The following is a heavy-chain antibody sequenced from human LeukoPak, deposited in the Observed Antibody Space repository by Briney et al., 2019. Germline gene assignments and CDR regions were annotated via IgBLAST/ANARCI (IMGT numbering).Heavy chain of an antibody. CDR2: IRSNGSTI. CDR1: GFTFSRYD. D-gene: IGHD3-10*02. CDR3: AELGITMIGGV. Sequence: GGSLRLFCAASGFTFSRYDMNWVRQDPGKGLEWVSYIRSNGSTIYYPDSVKGRFTISRDNAKNSMYLQMNSLRAEDTAVYYCAELGITMIGGVWGKGPTVTISS. J-gene: IGHJ6*04. V-gene: IGHV3-48*03.